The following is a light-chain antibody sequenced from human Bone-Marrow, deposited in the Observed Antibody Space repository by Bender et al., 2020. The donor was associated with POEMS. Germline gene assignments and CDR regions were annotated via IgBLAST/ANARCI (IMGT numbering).Light chain of an antibody. J-gene: IGLJ1*01. CDR3: CSYTDRSTFV. V-gene: IGLV2-23*02. CDR2: EVS. CDR1: SSDVGSYNF. Sequence: QSVLTQPPSVSGAPGQRVTISCTGASSDVGSYNFVSWYQQHPGKAPKLLIYEVSKGPSGVSNRFSGSKSGNTASLTISGLQADDEADYYCCSYTDRSTFVFGSGTKVTVL.